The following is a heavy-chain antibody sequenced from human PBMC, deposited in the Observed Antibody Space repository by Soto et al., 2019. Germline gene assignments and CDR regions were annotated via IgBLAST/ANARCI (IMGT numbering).Heavy chain of an antibody. V-gene: IGHV3-23*01. CDR1: GFTFSSYA. CDR2: ISGSGGST. J-gene: IGHJ6*03. Sequence: EVQLLESGGGLVQPGGSLRLSCAASGFTFSSYAMSWVRQTPGKGLEWVSAISGSGGSTYYADSVKGRFTISRDNSKNTLYLQMNSLRAEDTAVYYCAKNPNYYYYYMDVWGKGTTVTVSS. CDR3: AKNPNYYYYYMDV.